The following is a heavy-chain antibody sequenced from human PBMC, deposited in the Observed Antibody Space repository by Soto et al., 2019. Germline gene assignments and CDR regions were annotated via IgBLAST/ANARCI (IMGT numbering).Heavy chain of an antibody. CDR1: GDSISSSY. V-gene: IGHV4-59*01. Sequence: SETLSLTCTVSGDSISSSYWAWIRKSPGKGLERMAYIYYSGTTNYNPSLERRASISMGTSKNQFSLRLTSVTAADTAVYYWARSLVHQWLLHDAYDIWGQGTVVTVSS. J-gene: IGHJ3*02. CDR2: IYYSGTT. CDR3: ARSLVHQWLLHDAYDI. D-gene: IGHD6-19*01.